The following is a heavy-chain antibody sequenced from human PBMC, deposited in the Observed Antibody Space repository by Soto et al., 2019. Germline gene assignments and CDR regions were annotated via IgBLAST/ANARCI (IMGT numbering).Heavy chain of an antibody. CDR2: IYHSGRT. V-gene: IGHV4-31*03. CDR3: ASVIAGDSEYYLDY. J-gene: IGHJ4*02. CDR1: GVSISSGGYY. D-gene: IGHD4-17*01. Sequence: PSETLSLTCTVSGVSISSGGYYWGWIRQHPGKGLEWIGNIYHSGRTYYNPSLKSRVIMSVDTSKNHFSLNLKSVTAADTAMYFCASVIAGDSEYYLDYWDQGTLVTVSS.